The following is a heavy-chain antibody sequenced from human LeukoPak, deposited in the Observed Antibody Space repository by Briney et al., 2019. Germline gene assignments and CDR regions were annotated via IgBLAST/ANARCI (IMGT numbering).Heavy chain of an antibody. CDR3: AKEPGVLRYFDWLLRTYYFDY. J-gene: IGHJ4*02. CDR2: ISGSGGST. Sequence: GGSLRLSCAASGFTFSSYGMSWVRQAPGKGLEWVSAISGSGGSTYYADSVKGRFTISRDNSKNTLYLQMNSLRAEDTAVYYCAKEPGVLRYFDWLLRTYYFDYWGQGTLVTVSS. D-gene: IGHD3-9*01. CDR1: GFTFSSYG. V-gene: IGHV3-23*01.